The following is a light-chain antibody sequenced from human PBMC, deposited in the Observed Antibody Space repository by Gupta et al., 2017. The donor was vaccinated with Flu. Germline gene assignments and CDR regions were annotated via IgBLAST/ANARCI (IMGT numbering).Light chain of an antibody. CDR3: IGDARWRWT. CDR1: KSLVYSDGNTY. CDR2: HVT. J-gene: IGKJ1*01. Sequence: VTLGQPASISCRSSKSLVYSDGNTYLHGFQQRPRQSPRRLIYHVTPGESGVADQFSGSGSGADFAMKMSRGAAEDVGVYYCIGDARWRWTFGQGTKVEIK. V-gene: IGKV2-30*01.